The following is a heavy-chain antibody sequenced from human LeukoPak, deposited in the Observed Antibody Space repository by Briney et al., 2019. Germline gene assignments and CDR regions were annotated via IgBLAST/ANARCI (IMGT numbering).Heavy chain of an antibody. CDR2: IRYDGSNK. CDR1: GFTFNNYG. J-gene: IGHJ4*02. Sequence: GGSLRLSCAASGFTFNNYGMHWVRQAPGKGLEWVAFIRYDGSNKYYADSVKGRFTISRDNSKNTLYVQMNSLRAEDTAVYYCAKEADIVVSSYLDYWGQGTLVTVSS. CDR3: AKEADIVVSSYLDY. D-gene: IGHD2-2*01. V-gene: IGHV3-30*02.